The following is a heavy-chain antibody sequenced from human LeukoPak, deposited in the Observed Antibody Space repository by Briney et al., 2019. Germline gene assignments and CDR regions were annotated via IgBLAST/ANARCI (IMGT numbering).Heavy chain of an antibody. V-gene: IGHV4-59*01. CDR1: GGSINGYY. Sequence: SETLSLTCSVSGGSINGYYWSWIRRPPEKGLEWVGYIYYSGNTRYNPSLKRRTTISADTSKNQFSLKLSSVTAADTAVYYCARVYYSNSYDYWYFDLWGRGTLVTVSS. CDR3: ARVYYSNSYDYWYFDL. D-gene: IGHD6-13*01. J-gene: IGHJ2*01. CDR2: IYYSGNT.